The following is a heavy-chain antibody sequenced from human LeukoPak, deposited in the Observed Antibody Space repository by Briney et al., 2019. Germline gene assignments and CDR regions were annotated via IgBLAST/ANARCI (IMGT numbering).Heavy chain of an antibody. D-gene: IGHD3-9*01. Sequence: GGSLRLSCAASGFTFSSYAMSWVRQAPGKGLEWVSNISGSCGSGAYTYYADSVRGRFTISRDNSKYTLYLQMNSLRAQDTAVYYCARDGRVLRYFDWLNPYYYYMDVWGKGTTVTVSS. V-gene: IGHV3-23*01. J-gene: IGHJ6*03. CDR2: ISGSCGSGAYT. CDR1: GFTFSSYA. CDR3: ARDGRVLRYFDWLNPYYYYMDV.